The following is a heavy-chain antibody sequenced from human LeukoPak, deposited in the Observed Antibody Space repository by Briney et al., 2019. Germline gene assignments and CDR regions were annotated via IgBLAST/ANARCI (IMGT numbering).Heavy chain of an antibody. Sequence: ASVKVSCKASGYTFTGYYMHWVRQAPGQGLEWMGWINPNSGGTNYAQKFQGRVTMTRDMSISTAYMELSRLRSDDTAVYYCARAKLNVDTAMVIDYWGQGTLVTVSS. CDR1: GYTFTGYY. D-gene: IGHD5-18*01. CDR3: ARAKLNVDTAMVIDY. CDR2: INPNSGGT. J-gene: IGHJ4*02. V-gene: IGHV1-2*02.